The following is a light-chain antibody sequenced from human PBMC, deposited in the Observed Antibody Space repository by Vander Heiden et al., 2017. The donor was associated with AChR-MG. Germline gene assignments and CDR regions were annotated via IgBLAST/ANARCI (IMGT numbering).Light chain of an antibody. CDR1: QSVSSN. CDR3: QQYNHWPAT. CDR2: GAS. J-gene: IGKJ1*01. V-gene: IGKV3-15*01. Sequence: EIVMTQSPATLSVSPGERATLSCRASQSVSSNIAWYQQKPGQAPRLLIYGASTRATGIPARFSGSGSGTEFTLTISSLLSDSFAVYYCQQYNHWPATFGQGTKVEIK.